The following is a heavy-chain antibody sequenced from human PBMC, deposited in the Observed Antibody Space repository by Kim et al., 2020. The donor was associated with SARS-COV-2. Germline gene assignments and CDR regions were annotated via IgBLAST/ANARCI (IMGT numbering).Heavy chain of an antibody. D-gene: IGHD3-3*01. CDR3: ARDTDYDFWSGYYYGMDV. CDR1: GFTFSSYS. Sequence: GGSLRLSCAASGFTFSSYSMNWVRQAPGKGLEWVSYISSSSSTIYYADSVQGRFTNSRDNAKNPLYLQMNSLRDEDTAVYYCARDTDYDFWSGYYYGMDVWGQGTTVTVSS. J-gene: IGHJ6*02. V-gene: IGHV3-48*02. CDR2: ISSSSSTI.